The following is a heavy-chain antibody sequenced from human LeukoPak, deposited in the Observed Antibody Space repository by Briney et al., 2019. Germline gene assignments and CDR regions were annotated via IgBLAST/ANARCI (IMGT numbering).Heavy chain of an antibody. CDR3: ATARGYSYGIFDY. Sequence: SETLSLTCTVSGGSISSSSYYWGWIRQPPGKGLEWIGSIYYSGSTYYNPSLKSRVTISVDTSKNQFSLKLSSVTAADTAVYYCATARGYSYGIFDYWGQGTLVTVSS. CDR2: IYYSGST. J-gene: IGHJ4*02. D-gene: IGHD5-18*01. V-gene: IGHV4-39*01. CDR1: GGSISSSSYY.